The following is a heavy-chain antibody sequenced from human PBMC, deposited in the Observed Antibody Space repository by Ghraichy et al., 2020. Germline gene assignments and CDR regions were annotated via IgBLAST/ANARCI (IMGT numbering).Heavy chain of an antibody. J-gene: IGHJ4*02. CDR2: ISSSSYI. D-gene: IGHD5-18*01. CDR1: GFTFSSYS. CDR3: AREGIQLWLPSYYFDY. V-gene: IGHV3-21*01. Sequence: GGSLRLSCAASGFTFSSYSMNLVRQAPGKGLEWVSSISSSSYIYYADSMKGRFTISRDNAKNSLYLQMNSLRAEDTAVYYCAREGIQLWLPSYYFDYWGQGTLVTVSS.